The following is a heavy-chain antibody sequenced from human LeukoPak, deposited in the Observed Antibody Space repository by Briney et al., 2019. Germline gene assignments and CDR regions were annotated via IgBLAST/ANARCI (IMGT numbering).Heavy chain of an antibody. V-gene: IGHV3-7*01. CDR1: GFSFSNYW. CDR3: ARDRNDPWYSSSWHCGMDV. J-gene: IGHJ6*02. D-gene: IGHD6-13*01. Sequence: PGGSLRLSCAASGFSFSNYWMSWVRQAPGKGPEWVANIKQDGSERYYVDSVKGRFTISRDNAKNSLYLQMNSLRAEDTAVYSCARDRNDPWYSSSWHCGMDVWGQGTTVTVSS. CDR2: IKQDGSER.